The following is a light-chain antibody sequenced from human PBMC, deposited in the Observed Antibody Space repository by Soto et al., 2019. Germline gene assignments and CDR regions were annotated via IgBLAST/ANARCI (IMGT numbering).Light chain of an antibody. CDR3: NQYGRSPYT. CDR2: AVS. Sequence: EIVLTQSPGTLSLSPGERATLSCRASQSITSNYLAWYQQKPGQAPRLLVYAVSGRPNGIPDRFSGSGSGTDFTLTISSLEPEDFSLYYCNQYGRSPYTFGQGTQLEIK. J-gene: IGKJ2*01. V-gene: IGKV3-20*01. CDR1: QSITSNY.